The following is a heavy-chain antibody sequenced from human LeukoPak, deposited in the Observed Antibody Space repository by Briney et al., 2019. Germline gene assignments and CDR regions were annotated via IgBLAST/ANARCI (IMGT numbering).Heavy chain of an antibody. CDR1: GYTFTSYG. Sequence: ASVKVSRKTSGYTFTSYGISWVRQAPGQGLEWMGWISGYNGDTNYAQKFQGSVTMTTDTSTNTAYMELSSLRSEDTAVYYCATPPITMVRGVIITEDYFDLWGRGTLVTVSS. CDR2: ISGYNGDT. D-gene: IGHD3-10*01. V-gene: IGHV1-18*01. J-gene: IGHJ2*01. CDR3: ATPPITMVRGVIITEDYFDL.